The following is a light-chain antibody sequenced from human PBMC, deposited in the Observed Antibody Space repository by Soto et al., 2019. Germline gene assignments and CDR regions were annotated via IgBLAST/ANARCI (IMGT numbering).Light chain of an antibody. CDR3: QSYDSSLSGAV. V-gene: IGLV1-40*01. Sequence: QAVVTQPPSVSGAPGQRVTISCTGSSSNIGAGYDVHWYQLLPGTAPKFLIYGNSNRPSGVPDRFSGSKSGTSASLAITGLQAEDEADYYCQSYDSSLSGAVFGGGTKLTVL. CDR2: GNS. CDR1: SSNIGAGYD. J-gene: IGLJ2*01.